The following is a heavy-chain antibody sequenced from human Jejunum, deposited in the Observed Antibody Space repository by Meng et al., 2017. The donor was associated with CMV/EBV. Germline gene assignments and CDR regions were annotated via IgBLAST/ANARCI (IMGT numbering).Heavy chain of an antibody. CDR3: ARVRSPTVVVLFAEDRWFDT. CDR1: SLRSSF. V-gene: IGHV4-34*10. CDR2: INHSGRT. Sequence: SLRSSFWTRIRPAPGKRLQWIGEINHSGRTNYNPSLKSRVIMSVDTSKNQFSLKMTSMTAADTGMYFCARVRSPTVVVLFAEDRWFDTWGQGTLVTVSS. D-gene: IGHD2-21*01. J-gene: IGHJ5*02.